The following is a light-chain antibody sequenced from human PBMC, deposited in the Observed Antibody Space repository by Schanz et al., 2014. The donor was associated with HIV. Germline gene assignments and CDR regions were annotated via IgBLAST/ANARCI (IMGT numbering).Light chain of an antibody. CDR3: HSHTDSGTLM. CDR2: EGS. Sequence: QSALTQPASVSGSPGQSITISCTGTSSDVGSYNLVSWYQQHPGKAPKLMIYEGSKRPSGVSNRFSGSKSGNTASLTISGLQAEDEADYYCHSHTDSGTLMFGGGTKLTVL. J-gene: IGLJ3*02. V-gene: IGLV2-14*02. CDR1: SSDVGSYNL.